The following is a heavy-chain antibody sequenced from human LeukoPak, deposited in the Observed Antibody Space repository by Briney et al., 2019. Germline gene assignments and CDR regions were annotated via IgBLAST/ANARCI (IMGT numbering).Heavy chain of an antibody. CDR1: GGSISSSNR. CDR3: ASQWDYYYYYMDV. Sequence: SETLSLTCAVSGGSISSSNRWSWVRPPPGKGLEWIGEIYHSGSTNYNPSLKSRVTISVDKSKNQFSLKLSSVTAADTAVYYCASQWDYYYYYMDVWGKGTTVTVSS. J-gene: IGHJ6*03. CDR2: IYHSGST. V-gene: IGHV4-4*02. D-gene: IGHD1-26*01.